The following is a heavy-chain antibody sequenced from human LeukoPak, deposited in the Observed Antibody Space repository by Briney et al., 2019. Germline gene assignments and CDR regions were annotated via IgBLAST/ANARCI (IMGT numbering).Heavy chain of an antibody. Sequence: SQTLSLTCADSGGSISSGGYSWSWIRQPPGKGLEWIGYIYHSGSTYYNPSLKSRVTISVDRSKNQFSLKLRSVTAADTAVYYCARGGYCSSTSCYWVGWFDPWGQGTLVTVSS. CDR3: ARGGYCSSTSCYWVGWFDP. CDR2: IYHSGST. CDR1: GGSISSGGYS. V-gene: IGHV4-30-2*01. J-gene: IGHJ5*02. D-gene: IGHD2-2*01.